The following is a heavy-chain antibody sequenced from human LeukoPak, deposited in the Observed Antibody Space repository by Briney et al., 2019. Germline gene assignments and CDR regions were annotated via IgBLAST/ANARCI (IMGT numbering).Heavy chain of an antibody. CDR3: ARASGGTFDFDY. D-gene: IGHD4-23*01. CDR1: GFTFSSYS. CDR2: ISSSSSYI. J-gene: IGHJ4*02. Sequence: NPGGSLRLSCAASGFTFSSYSMNWVRQAPGKGLEWVSSISSSSSYIYYADSVKGRFTISRDNAKNSLYLQMNSLRAEDTAVYYCARASGGTFDFDYWGQGTLVTVSS. V-gene: IGHV3-21*01.